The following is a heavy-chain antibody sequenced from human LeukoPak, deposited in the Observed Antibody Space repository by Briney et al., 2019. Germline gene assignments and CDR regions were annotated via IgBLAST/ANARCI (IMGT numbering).Heavy chain of an antibody. V-gene: IGHV3-23*01. J-gene: IGHJ3*02. CDR2: ISGSGETT. Sequence: GGSLRLSCAASGFTFSSYTMSWVRQAPGKGLEWVSGISGSGETTYYADSVKGRVTISRDNSRDTLYLQMNSLRVEDTAVYFCAKDPNGDYIGTFDIWGQGTMVTVSS. D-gene: IGHD4-17*01. CDR1: GFTFSSYT. CDR3: AKDPNGDYIGTFDI.